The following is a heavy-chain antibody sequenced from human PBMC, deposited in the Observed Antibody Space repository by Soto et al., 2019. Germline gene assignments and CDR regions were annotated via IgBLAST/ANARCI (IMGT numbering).Heavy chain of an antibody. D-gene: IGHD3-10*01. V-gene: IGHV1-69*19. J-gene: IGHJ4*02. CDR3: AREVQVHTPAFVY. CDR1: GGTFNTYA. CDR2: ISPMFGAA. Sequence: QVQLVQSGAEMKKPGSSVKVSCQSSGGTFNTYAMNWVRQAPGQGPEWMGDISPMFGAANYAPKFQVKVTITADESTSTSYMQSSSLTSEDTALYFCAREVQVHTPAFVYWGQGTLVTVSS.